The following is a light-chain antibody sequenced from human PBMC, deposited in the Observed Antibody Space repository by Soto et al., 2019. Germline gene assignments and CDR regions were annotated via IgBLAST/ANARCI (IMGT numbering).Light chain of an antibody. V-gene: IGLV3-25*02. Sequence: SYELTQPPSVSVSPGQTARITCSGDALPKQYAYWYQQKPGQAPLLVIYKDSERPSGIPERFSGSSSGTTVTLTISGVLADDEADYYCQSADSSGSYYVFGTGTKVTVL. CDR3: QSADSSGSYYV. CDR1: ALPKQY. CDR2: KDS. J-gene: IGLJ1*01.